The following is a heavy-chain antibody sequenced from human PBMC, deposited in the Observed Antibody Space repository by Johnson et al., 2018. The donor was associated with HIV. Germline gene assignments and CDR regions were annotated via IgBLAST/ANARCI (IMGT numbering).Heavy chain of an antibody. Sequence: VQLVESGGTLVKPGMSLRLSCVASGFMFDDYAIHWVRQAPGKGLEWVSGIYSGGSTYYADSVKGRFTISRDNSKNTLYLQMNSLRAEDTAVYYCARDDIRDGKSFDIWGQGTMVTVSS. CDR3: ARDDIRDGKSFDI. CDR1: GFMFDDYA. J-gene: IGHJ3*02. CDR2: IYSGGST. V-gene: IGHV3-66*01.